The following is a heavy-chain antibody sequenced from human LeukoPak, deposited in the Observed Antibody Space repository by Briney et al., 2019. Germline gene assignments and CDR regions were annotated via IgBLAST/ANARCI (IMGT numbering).Heavy chain of an antibody. CDR3: AKVRAGRAVPALDV. J-gene: IGHJ6*04. V-gene: IGHV3-30*02. CDR1: GFTFSSYG. Sequence: PGGSLRLSCAASGFTFSSYGMHWVRQAPGKGLEWMAFIRYDGSNKYYADSVKGRFTISRDNSKNTLYLQMNSLRAEDTAVYYCAKVRAGRAVPALDVWGKGTTVTVSS. D-gene: IGHD2-2*01. CDR2: IRYDGSNK.